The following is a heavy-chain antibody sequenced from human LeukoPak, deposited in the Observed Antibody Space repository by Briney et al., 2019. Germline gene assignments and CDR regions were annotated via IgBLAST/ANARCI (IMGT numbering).Heavy chain of an antibody. D-gene: IGHD2-15*01. CDR1: GYTFTSYY. CDR3: ARDLGSGGSWPTGMDV. V-gene: IGHV1-46*01. Sequence: ASVKVSCKASGYTFTSYYMHWVRQAPGQGLEWMGIINPSGGSTSYAQKFQGRVTITRDTSASTAYMELSSLRSEDTAVYYCARDLGSGGSWPTGMDVWGQGTTVTVSS. CDR2: INPSGGST. J-gene: IGHJ6*02.